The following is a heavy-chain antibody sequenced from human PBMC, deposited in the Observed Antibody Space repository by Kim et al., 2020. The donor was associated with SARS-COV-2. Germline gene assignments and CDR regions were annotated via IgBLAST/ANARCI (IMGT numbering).Heavy chain of an antibody. CDR3: ASTRRLHEHAYDY. Sequence: SVKVSCKASGGTFSSYAISWVRQAPGQGLEWMGGIIPIFGTANYAQKFQGRVTITADESTSTAYMELSSLRSEDTAVYYCASTRRLHEHAYDYWGQGTLVTVSS. J-gene: IGHJ4*02. D-gene: IGHD4-4*01. CDR1: GGTFSSYA. V-gene: IGHV1-69*13. CDR2: IIPIFGTA.